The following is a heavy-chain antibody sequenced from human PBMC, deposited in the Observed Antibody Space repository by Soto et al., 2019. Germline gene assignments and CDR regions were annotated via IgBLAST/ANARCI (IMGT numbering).Heavy chain of an antibody. CDR3: ARLEGLATISYYFDY. CDR1: GDSINSDNYY. D-gene: IGHD3-9*01. J-gene: IGHJ4*02. Sequence: QLQLQESGPGLVKPSETLSLTCSVSGDSINSDNYYWGWIRQPPGKTLEWIGSIDYRGNTYYNPSPNPRVTTTLNKSKSQFALKLNSVTAADSAGYFLARLEGLATISYYFDYWGQGTLVTVSS. CDR2: IDYRGNT. V-gene: IGHV4-39*01.